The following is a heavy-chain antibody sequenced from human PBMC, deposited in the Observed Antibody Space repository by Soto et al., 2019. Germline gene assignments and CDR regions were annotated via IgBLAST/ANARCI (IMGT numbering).Heavy chain of an antibody. J-gene: IGHJ6*02. Sequence: GSLRLSCAASGFTFSNYDMHWVRQVTGKGLEWVSGITTAGDTYYPGSVKGRFTISREKAKNSLYLQMNSLSAGDTAVYYCAREMHGGSYGMVVWGQGTTVTVS. V-gene: IGHV3-13*01. CDR1: GFTFSNYD. CDR2: ITTAGDT. CDR3: AREMHGGSYGMVV.